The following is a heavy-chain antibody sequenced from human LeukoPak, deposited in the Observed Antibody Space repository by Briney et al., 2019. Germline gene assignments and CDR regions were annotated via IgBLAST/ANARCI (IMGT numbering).Heavy chain of an antibody. J-gene: IGHJ4*02. CDR3: VKAILFGSVSYYAD. CDR2: VSSDGGST. Sequence: GGSLRLSCSASGFTFSNFPMHWVRQAPRKGLEYVSAVSSDGGSTYYADSVRGRFTISRDNSKNTLSLEMGSLRAEDTAVYYCVKAILFGSVSYYADWGQGNLVTVSS. D-gene: IGHD3-22*01. CDR1: GFTFSNFP. V-gene: IGHV3-64D*09.